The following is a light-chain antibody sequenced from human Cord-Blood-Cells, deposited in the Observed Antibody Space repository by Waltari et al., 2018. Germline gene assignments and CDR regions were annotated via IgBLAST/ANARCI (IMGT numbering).Light chain of an antibody. J-gene: IGKJ4*01. CDR2: DAS. CDR3: QQRSNWPPRLT. CDR1: PSFSSY. Sequence: EIVLTQSPATLPLSPGERATLSCRASPSFSSYLAWYQQKPGQAPRLLIYDASNRATGIPARFSGSGSGTDFTLTISSLEPEDFAVYYCQQRSNWPPRLTFGGGTKVEIK. V-gene: IGKV3-11*01.